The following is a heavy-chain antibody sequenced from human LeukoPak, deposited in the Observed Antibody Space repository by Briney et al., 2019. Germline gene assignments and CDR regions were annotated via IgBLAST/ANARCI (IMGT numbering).Heavy chain of an antibody. V-gene: IGHV1-2*02. CDR3: ARDDCLLVEMTTISELLYYGMDV. D-gene: IGHD5-24*01. Sequence: ASVKVSCKASGYTFTAYYIHWVRQAPGQRLEWMGWINPNSGGTNYAQKFQGRVTMTRDTSISTAHMELSRLRSDGTAVYYCARDDCLLVEMTTISELLYYGMDVWGQGTTVTVSS. CDR2: INPNSGGT. J-gene: IGHJ6*02. CDR1: GYTFTAYY.